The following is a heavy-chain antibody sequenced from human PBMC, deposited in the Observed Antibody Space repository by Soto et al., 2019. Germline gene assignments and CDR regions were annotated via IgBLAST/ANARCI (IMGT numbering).Heavy chain of an antibody. CDR1: GGSFSGYY. CDR3: ARTVWYYYYYMDV. Sequence: SETLSLTCAVYGGSFSGYYWSWIRQPPGKGLEWIGEINHSGSTNYNPSLKSRVTISVDTSKNQFSLKLSSVTAADTAVYYCARTVWYYYYYMDVWGKGTTVTVSS. V-gene: IGHV4-34*01. D-gene: IGHD3-16*01. J-gene: IGHJ6*03. CDR2: INHSGST.